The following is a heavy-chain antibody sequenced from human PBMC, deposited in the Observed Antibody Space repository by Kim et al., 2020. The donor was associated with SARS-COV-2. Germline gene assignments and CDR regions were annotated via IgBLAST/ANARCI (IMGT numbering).Heavy chain of an antibody. J-gene: IGHJ4*01. CDR2: IYGGDVSP. Sequence: GGSLRLSCAASGFTFSSFAMAWVRQAPGKGLEWVSLIYGGDVSPCYADSVTGRFTISRDNYKNTLYLQMNSLRAEDTALYYCAKLSGLRHFDHFVDFWG. CDR3: AKLSGLRHFDHFVDF. V-gene: IGHV3-23*03. D-gene: IGHD4-17*01. CDR1: GFTFSSFA.